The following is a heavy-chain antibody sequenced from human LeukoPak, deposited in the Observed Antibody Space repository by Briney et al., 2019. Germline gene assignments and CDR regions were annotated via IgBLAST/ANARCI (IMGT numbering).Heavy chain of an antibody. D-gene: IGHD3-22*01. V-gene: IGHV4-61*08. CDR2: IYYSGST. J-gene: IGHJ4*02. CDR1: GGSISSGGYY. Sequence: PSETLSLTCTVSGGSISSGGYYWSWIRQPPGKGLEWIGYIYYSGSTNYNPSLKSRVTISVDTSKNQFSLKLSSVTAADTAVYYCARYYDSSGFSFDYWGQGTLVTVSS. CDR3: ARYYDSSGFSFDY.